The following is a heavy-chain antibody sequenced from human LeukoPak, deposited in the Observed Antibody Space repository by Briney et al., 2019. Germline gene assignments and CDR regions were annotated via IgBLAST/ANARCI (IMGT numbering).Heavy chain of an antibody. CDR3: ARRRKGLRYFDWLPLGY. CDR1: GYTFTGYY. V-gene: IGHV1-8*02. Sequence: ASVKVSCKASGYTFTGYYMHWVRQAPGQGLEWMGWINPNSGNTGYAQKFQGRVTMTRNTSISTAYMELSSLRSEDTAVYYCARRRKGLRYFDWLPLGYWGQGTLVTVSS. D-gene: IGHD3-9*01. J-gene: IGHJ4*02. CDR2: INPNSGNT.